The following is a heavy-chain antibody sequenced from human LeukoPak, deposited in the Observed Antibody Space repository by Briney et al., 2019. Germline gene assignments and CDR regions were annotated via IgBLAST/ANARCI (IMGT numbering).Heavy chain of an antibody. CDR3: ARESTVLTPYYYYYYYMDV. V-gene: IGHV4-4*07. D-gene: IGHD2-8*01. Sequence: PSETLSLTCTVSGGSLISYYWSWIRQPAGKGLEWIGRVYNSGSTNYNPSLKSRVTMSVDTSKNQFSLKLTSVTAADTAVYYCARESTVLTPYYYYYYYMDVWGTGTTVTVSS. CDR1: GGSLISYY. J-gene: IGHJ6*03. CDR2: VYNSGST.